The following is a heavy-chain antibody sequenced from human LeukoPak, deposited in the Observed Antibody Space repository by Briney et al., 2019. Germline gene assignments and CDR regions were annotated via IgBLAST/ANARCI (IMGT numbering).Heavy chain of an antibody. CDR3: ANLFTADY. CDR1: GFTFSNYA. D-gene: IGHD3-3*01. V-gene: IGHV3-23*01. CDR2: ISGSGLST. J-gene: IGHJ4*02. Sequence: GGSLRLSCAASGFTFSNYAMSWVRQAPGKGLGWVSSISGSGLSTYYADSVKGRFTISRDNSKNTLYLQLNSLRAEDTAVYYCANLFTADYWGQGTLVTVSS.